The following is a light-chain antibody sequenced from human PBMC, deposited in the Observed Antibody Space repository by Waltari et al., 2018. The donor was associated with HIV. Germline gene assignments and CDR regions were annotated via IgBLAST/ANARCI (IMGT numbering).Light chain of an antibody. J-gene: IGLJ3*02. CDR2: AVN. CDR3: SSYADTNNVL. Sequence: QSALTQPPSASGSPGQSVTLSCTGTSSDVGGFDYVSWYQQHPAKAPKLLIYAVNRRPSGRSDRFSGSKSGNTASLTVSGLQTEDEADYYCSSYADTNNVLFGGGTKLTVL. CDR1: SSDVGGFDY. V-gene: IGLV2-8*01.